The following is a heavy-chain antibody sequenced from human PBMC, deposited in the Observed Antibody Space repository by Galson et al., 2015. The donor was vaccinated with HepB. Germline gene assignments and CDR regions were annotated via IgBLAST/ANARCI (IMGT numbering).Heavy chain of an antibody. D-gene: IGHD3-22*01. V-gene: IGHV5-51*01. CDR2: IYPDDSDT. CDR3: ARRGPFYSDSSASYYALDV. CDR1: GYTFTNYW. J-gene: IGHJ6*02. Sequence: QSGAEVKKPGESLEISCKASGYTFTNYWIGWVRQMPGKGLEWMGIIYPDDSDTRYIPSFQGRVTISADKSIATAYLQWSSLRASDTAIYYCARRGPFYSDSSASYYALDVWGQGTTVIVSS.